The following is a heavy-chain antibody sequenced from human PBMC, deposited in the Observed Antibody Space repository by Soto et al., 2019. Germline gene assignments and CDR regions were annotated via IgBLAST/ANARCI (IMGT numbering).Heavy chain of an antibody. D-gene: IGHD4-17*01. V-gene: IGHV4-30-2*01. CDR1: GCSISSGGYS. CDR3: ARGVTTVTTFDY. CDR2: IYHSGST. J-gene: IGHJ4*02. Sequence: SETLSLTCAVSGCSISSGGYSWSWIRQPPGKGLEWIGYIYHSGSTYYNPPLKSRVTISVDRSKNQFSLKLSSVTAADTAVYYCARGVTTVTTFDYWGQGTLVTVSS.